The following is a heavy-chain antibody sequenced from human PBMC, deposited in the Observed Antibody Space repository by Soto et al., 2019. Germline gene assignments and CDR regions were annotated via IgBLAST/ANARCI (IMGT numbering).Heavy chain of an antibody. CDR2: INGYNGNT. Sequence: QVQLMQSGGEVKKPGASVKVSCKASGYIFSNFGVNWVRQAPGQGLEWMGWINGYNGNTNYAQKVQSRVTMTTDTXXXXXXXXXXXXXXXXXXXXXXXXGXSPVDFDHWGQGTLVTVSS. CDR1: GYIFSNFG. J-gene: IGHJ4*02. V-gene: IGHV1-18*01. CDR3: XXGXSPVDFDH.